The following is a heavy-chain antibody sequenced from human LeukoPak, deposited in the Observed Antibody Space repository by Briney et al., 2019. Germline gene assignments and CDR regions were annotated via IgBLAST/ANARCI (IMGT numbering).Heavy chain of an antibody. J-gene: IGHJ4*02. CDR2: ISPTTGGT. CDR3: ARDRDGGSAVAGNY. V-gene: IGHV1-2*02. CDR1: GYTFTGSY. D-gene: IGHD2-15*01. Sequence: PEASVKVSCKASGYTFTGSYLHWVRQAPGQGLEWVGGISPTTGGTNYAQKFQGRVTMTRDTSISTAYMELSRLRYDDTAVYYCARDRDGGSAVAGNYWGQGTLVTVSS.